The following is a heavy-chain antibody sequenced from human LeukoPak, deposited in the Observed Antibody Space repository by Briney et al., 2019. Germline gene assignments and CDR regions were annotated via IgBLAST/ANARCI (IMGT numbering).Heavy chain of an antibody. Sequence: SVKVSCKASGGTFSSYAISWVRQAPGQGLEWMGGTIPIFGTANYAQKFQGRVTITTDESTSTAYMELSSLRSEDTAVYYCASSWLIDYYDSSANTPGLDAFDIWGQGTMVTVSS. D-gene: IGHD3-22*01. J-gene: IGHJ3*02. CDR2: TIPIFGTA. CDR1: GGTFSSYA. CDR3: ASSWLIDYYDSSANTPGLDAFDI. V-gene: IGHV1-69*05.